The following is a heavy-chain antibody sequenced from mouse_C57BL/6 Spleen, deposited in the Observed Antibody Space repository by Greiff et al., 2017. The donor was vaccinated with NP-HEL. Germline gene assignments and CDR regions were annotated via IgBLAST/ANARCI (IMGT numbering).Heavy chain of an antibody. CDR1: GFTFSDYY. D-gene: IGHD2-5*01. CDR2: ISNGGGST. Sequence: VESGGGLVQPGGSLKLSCAASGFTFSDYYMYWVRQTPEKRLEWVAYISNGGGSTYYPDTVKGRFTISRDNAKNTLYLQMSRLKSEDTAMYYCARSYSNYAMDYWGQGTSVTVSS. V-gene: IGHV5-12*01. J-gene: IGHJ4*01. CDR3: ARSYSNYAMDY.